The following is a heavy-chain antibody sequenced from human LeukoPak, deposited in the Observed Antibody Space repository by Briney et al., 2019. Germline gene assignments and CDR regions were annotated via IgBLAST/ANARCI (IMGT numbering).Heavy chain of an antibody. D-gene: IGHD5-12*01. Sequence: SETLSLTCTVSVGSISTSSYYWSWIRQPPGKGLEWIGYIYYSGSTNYNPSLKSRITISVDTSKNQFSLKLSSVTAADTAVYYCARQVDIVATIGNWFDPWGQGTLVTVSS. J-gene: IGHJ5*02. CDR3: ARQVDIVATIGNWFDP. CDR1: VGSISTSSYY. V-gene: IGHV4-61*05. CDR2: IYYSGST.